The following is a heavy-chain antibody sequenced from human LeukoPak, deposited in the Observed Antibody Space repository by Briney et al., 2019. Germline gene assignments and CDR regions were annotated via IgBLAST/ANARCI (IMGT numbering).Heavy chain of an antibody. J-gene: IGHJ6*02. D-gene: IGHD3-9*01. Sequence: PGGSLRLSCAASGFTFSSYAMSWVRQAPGKGLEWVSAISGSGGSTYYADSVKGRFTISRDNSKNTLYLQMNSLRAEDTAVYYCAKAATAATYYDILTGYSLGSNYYYYGMDVWGQGTTVTVSS. CDR2: ISGSGGST. CDR1: GFTFSSYA. CDR3: AKAATAATYYDILTGYSLGSNYYYYGMDV. V-gene: IGHV3-23*01.